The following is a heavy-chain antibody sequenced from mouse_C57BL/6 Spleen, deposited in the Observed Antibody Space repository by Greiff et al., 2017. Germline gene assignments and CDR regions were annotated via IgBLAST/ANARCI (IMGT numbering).Heavy chain of an antibody. CDR2: LYPGNGDT. V-gene: IGHV1-82*01. Sequence: QVQLQQSGPELVKPGASVKISCKASGYAFSSSWMNWVKQRPGKGLEWIGRLYPGNGDTNYNGKFKGKATLTADKSSSTAYMQLRSLTSEDSAVYFCAREWGYDGFAYWGQGTLVTVAA. D-gene: IGHD2-2*01. CDR3: AREWGYDGFAY. CDR1: GYAFSSSW. J-gene: IGHJ3*01.